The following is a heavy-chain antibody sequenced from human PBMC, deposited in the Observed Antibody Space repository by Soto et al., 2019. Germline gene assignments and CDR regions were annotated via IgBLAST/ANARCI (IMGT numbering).Heavy chain of an antibody. V-gene: IGHV4-39*01. CDR2: IYYRGNT. D-gene: IGHD3-9*01. CDR3: ARLEGLATISYYFDF. CDR1: GDSINSDKYY. J-gene: IGHJ4*02. Sequence: QLQLQESGPGLVKPSETLSLTCSVSGDSINSDKYYWGWIRQPPGKVLEWIGSIYYRGNTYYNPSLQTRVTISLDKSKSQFSLKLTSVTAADSAVYFCARLEGLATISYYFDFWGQGALVTVSS.